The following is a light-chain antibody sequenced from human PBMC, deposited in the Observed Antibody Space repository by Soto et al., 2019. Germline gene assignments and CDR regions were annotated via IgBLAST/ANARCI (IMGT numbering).Light chain of an antibody. Sequence: DIQITQSPSSLSASVGDRVTITSVASQGIRNDLAWLQQKPGKAPKRLIYAASKLQSGVPSRCSGSGSGTEFTLTISSLQPDDFATYYCQKYNTFPITFGQGTRLEIK. CDR2: AAS. CDR1: QGIRND. CDR3: QKYNTFPIT. J-gene: IGKJ5*01. V-gene: IGKV1-17*01.